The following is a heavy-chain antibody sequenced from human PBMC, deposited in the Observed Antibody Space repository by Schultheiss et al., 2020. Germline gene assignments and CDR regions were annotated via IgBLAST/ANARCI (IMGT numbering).Heavy chain of an antibody. J-gene: IGHJ6*02. CDR3: ARVGGAGGGMDV. D-gene: IGHD3-16*01. V-gene: IGHV4-59*12. CDR2: IYYSGST. Sequence: SETLSLTCTVSGGSISSYYWSWIRQPPGKGLEWIGYIYYSGSTYYNPSLKSRVTISVDTSKNQFSLKLSSVTAADTAVYYCARVGGAGGGMDVWGQGTTVIVSS. CDR1: GGSISSYY.